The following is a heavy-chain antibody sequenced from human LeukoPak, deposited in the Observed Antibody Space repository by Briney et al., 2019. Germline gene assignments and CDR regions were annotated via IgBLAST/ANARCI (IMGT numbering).Heavy chain of an antibody. CDR2: IYYSRST. V-gene: IGHV4-39*07. CDR3: ARGRVSSSTWYSTYYYFFYMDF. J-gene: IGHJ6*03. CDR1: GGSISSSSYY. Sequence: SETLSLTCTVSGGSISSSSYYWGWIRQPPGKGLEWIGSIYYSRSTYYNPSLNGRVSISRDTSNNFFSLRLRSVTAADTAVYFCARGRVSSSTWYSTYYYFFYMDFWGKGTTVTVSS. D-gene: IGHD4-11*01.